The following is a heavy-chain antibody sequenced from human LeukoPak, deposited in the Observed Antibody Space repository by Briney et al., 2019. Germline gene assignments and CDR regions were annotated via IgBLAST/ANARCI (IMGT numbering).Heavy chain of an antibody. CDR2: IYYSGST. CDR1: GGSISSSSYY. V-gene: IGHV4-39*07. Sequence: KSSETLSLTCTVSGGSISSSSYYWGWVRQPPGKGREWIGSIYYSGSTYYNPSIKSRVTISVATSKNQFSLKLGSVTAADTAVYYCARGRASYDYVWGSYRYTEDGYYFDYWGQGTLVTVSS. CDR3: ARGRASYDYVWGSYRYTEDGYYFDY. J-gene: IGHJ4*02. D-gene: IGHD3-16*02.